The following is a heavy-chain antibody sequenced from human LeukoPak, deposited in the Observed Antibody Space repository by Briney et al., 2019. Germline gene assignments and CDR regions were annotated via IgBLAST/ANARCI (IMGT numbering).Heavy chain of an antibody. Sequence: PSETLSLTCTVSGGSISSSSYYWDWIRQPPGKGLEWIGSIYYSGSTYYNPSLKSRVTISVDTSKNQFSLKLSSVTAADTAVYYCARYSSSWYYFDYWGQGTLVTVSS. CDR1: GGSISSSSYY. V-gene: IGHV4-39*07. D-gene: IGHD6-13*01. CDR3: ARYSSSWYYFDY. CDR2: IYYSGST. J-gene: IGHJ4*02.